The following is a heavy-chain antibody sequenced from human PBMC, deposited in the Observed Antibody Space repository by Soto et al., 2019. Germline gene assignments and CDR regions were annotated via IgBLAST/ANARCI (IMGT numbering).Heavy chain of an antibody. V-gene: IGHV1-69*01. CDR2: FIPIFGTA. CDR3: ARVPRAGSAYFYYGMDV. D-gene: IGHD1-1*01. Sequence: QVQLVQSGAEVKKPGSSVKVSCKASGGTFSSYAISWVRQAPGQGLEWMGGFIPIFGTANYDQKFQGRVTITEDQSTSTAYMHLSSLRSEDTAVYYCARVPRAGSAYFYYGMDVWGQGTTVTGSS. J-gene: IGHJ6*02. CDR1: GGTFSSYA.